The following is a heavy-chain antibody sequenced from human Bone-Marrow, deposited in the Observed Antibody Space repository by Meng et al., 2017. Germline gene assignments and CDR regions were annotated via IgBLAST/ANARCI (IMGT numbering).Heavy chain of an antibody. D-gene: IGHD3-10*01. J-gene: IGHJ5*02. Sequence: QMQLVQSGAEVKKPGASLKVSCKASGYTFTSYYMHWVRQAPGQGLEWMGIINPSGGSTSYAQKFQGRVTMTRDTSISTAYMELSRLRSDDTAVYFCATKGAIIGNWFDPWGQGTLVTVSS. CDR3: ATKGAIIGNWFDP. CDR2: INPSGGST. CDR1: GYTFTSYY. V-gene: IGHV1-46*01.